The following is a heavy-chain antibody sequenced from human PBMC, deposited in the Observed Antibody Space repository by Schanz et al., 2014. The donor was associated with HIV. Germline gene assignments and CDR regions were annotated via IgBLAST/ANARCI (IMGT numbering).Heavy chain of an antibody. CDR1: RYSFTRYG. J-gene: IGHJ3*01. V-gene: IGHV1-18*04. Sequence: QVQLLQSGTEVKKPGASVKVSCKGSRYSFTRYGISWVRQAPGQGLEWMGWISGDSNNTKYEQKFQARVTMTTDISTTTAYMELRSLRSDDTAVYYCASDLSVYSSSSSVWGHGTMVTVSS. CDR2: ISGDSNNT. CDR3: ASDLSVYSSSSSV. D-gene: IGHD6-13*01.